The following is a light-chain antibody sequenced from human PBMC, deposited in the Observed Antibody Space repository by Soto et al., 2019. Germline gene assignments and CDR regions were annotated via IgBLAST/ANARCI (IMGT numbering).Light chain of an antibody. CDR2: QTS. CDR3: HRRQSWPRT. Sequence: EIVLTQSPATLSSFPGDRVTLSCRASQYINTRLAWYQHRPGQAPRLLIYQTSIRAAGIPARFSASGTGTDCALTVSDVQPEGCDGFFCHRRQSWPRTFGQGTKVDI. CDR1: QYINTR. J-gene: IGKJ3*01. V-gene: IGKV3D-11*03.